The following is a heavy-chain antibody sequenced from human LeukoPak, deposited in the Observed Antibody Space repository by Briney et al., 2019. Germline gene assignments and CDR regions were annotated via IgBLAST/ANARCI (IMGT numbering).Heavy chain of an antibody. D-gene: IGHD3-16*01. CDR3: ARGGDKRLARNWFDP. V-gene: IGHV3-21*01. Sequence: GGSLRLSRAASGFIFRSYNMYWVRQAPGKGPEWVSSITSSSSYIFYADSVKGRFTVSRDDATNSVYLEMNSLRAEDTAVYYCARGGDKRLARNWFDPWGQGTVVTVSS. J-gene: IGHJ5*02. CDR2: ITSSSSYI. CDR1: GFIFRSYN.